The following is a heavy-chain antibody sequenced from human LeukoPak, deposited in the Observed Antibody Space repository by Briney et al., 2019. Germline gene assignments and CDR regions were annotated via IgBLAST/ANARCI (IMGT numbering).Heavy chain of an antibody. D-gene: IGHD2-15*01. CDR3: ARQGYCSGGSCYSLYYYGMDV. J-gene: IGHJ6*02. CDR2: IYYSGST. CDR1: GGSISSYY. V-gene: IGHV4-39*01. Sequence: SETLSLTCTVSGGSISSYYWGWIRQPPGKGLEWIGSIYYSGSTYYNPSLKSRVTISVDTSKNQFSLKLSSVTAADTAVYYCARQGYCSGGSCYSLYYYGMDVWGQGTTVTVSS.